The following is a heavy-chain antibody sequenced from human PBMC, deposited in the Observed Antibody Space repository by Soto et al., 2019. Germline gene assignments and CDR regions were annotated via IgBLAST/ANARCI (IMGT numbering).Heavy chain of an antibody. Sequence: AALKVSCNSAGYTFTSYGIICVRQSTGQGLEWIGWISAYNGNTNYAQKLQGRVTMTTDTSTSTAYMELRSLRSDDTAVYYCARGGSYYYYYYMEVWGKGTTVTVSS. J-gene: IGHJ6*03. CDR1: GYTFTSYG. CDR3: ARGGSYYYYYYMEV. CDR2: ISAYNGNT. V-gene: IGHV1-18*01.